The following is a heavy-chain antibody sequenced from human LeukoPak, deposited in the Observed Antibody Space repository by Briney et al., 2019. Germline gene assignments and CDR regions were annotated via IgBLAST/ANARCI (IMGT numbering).Heavy chain of an antibody. CDR2: ISGSGGST. D-gene: IGHD3-10*01. V-gene: IGHV3-23*01. J-gene: IGHJ4*02. Sequence: PGGSLRLSCAASGFTFSSYAMSWVRQAPGKGLEWVSAISGSGGSTYYADSVKGRFTISRDNSKNTLFLQMNSLRADDTAVYYCARVMVRGVITPLDFDYWGQGTLVTVSS. CDR3: ARVMVRGVITPLDFDY. CDR1: GFTFSSYA.